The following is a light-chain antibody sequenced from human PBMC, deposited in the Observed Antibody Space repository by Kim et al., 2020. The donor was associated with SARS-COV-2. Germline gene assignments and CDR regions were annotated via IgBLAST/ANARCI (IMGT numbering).Light chain of an antibody. CDR3: KSRDSSGKVV. Sequence: SSELTQDPAVSVALGQTVRITCQGDSLRSYYATWYQQKPRQAPLLVIFGRNNRPSGIPDRFSGSTSGNTASLTISGAQAEEEADYYCKSRDSSGKVVFGGGTQLTVL. CDR2: GRN. V-gene: IGLV3-19*01. J-gene: IGLJ2*01. CDR1: SLRSYY.